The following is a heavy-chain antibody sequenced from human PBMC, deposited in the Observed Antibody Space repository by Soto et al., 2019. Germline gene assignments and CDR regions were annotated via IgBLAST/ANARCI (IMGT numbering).Heavy chain of an antibody. CDR1: GGTFSSYA. V-gene: IGHV1-69*06. D-gene: IGHD2-2*01. J-gene: IGHJ4*02. CDR2: IIPIFGTA. CDR3: ASDTSGIVVVPAAPFDY. Sequence: QVQLVQSVAEVKKPGSSVKVSCKASGGTFSSYAISWVRQAPGQGLEWMGGIIPIFGTANYAQKFQGRVTITADKSTSTAYMELSSLRSEDTAVYYCASDTSGIVVVPAAPFDYWGQGTLVTVSS.